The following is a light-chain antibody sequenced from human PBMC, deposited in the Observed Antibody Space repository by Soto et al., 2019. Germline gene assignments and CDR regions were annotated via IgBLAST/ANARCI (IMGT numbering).Light chain of an antibody. V-gene: IGKV1-27*01. CDR1: QGIGKS. Sequence: DIRVYLTPSSVSASEEGSVTITCRASQGIGKSVAWYQQKPGKVPKLLIFAASTLQSGVPSRFSGSGSETDFTLTISSLRPEDGATYCCQNYARAPWAFGQGTKVDIK. CDR2: AAS. CDR3: QNYARAPWA. J-gene: IGKJ1*01.